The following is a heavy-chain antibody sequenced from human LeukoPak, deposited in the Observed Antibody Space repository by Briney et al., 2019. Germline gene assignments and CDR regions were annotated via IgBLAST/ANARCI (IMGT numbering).Heavy chain of an antibody. CDR1: GFTFSIYS. CDR3: ARLEGDY. Sequence: GGSLRLSCAASGFTFSIYSMNWVRQAPGKGLEWVSYISGSTSTTYYADSVKGRFTISRDNAKNSLYLQMNSLRAEDTAIYYCARLEGDYWGQGILVTVSS. D-gene: IGHD1-1*01. CDR2: ISGSTSTT. J-gene: IGHJ4*02. V-gene: IGHV3-48*04.